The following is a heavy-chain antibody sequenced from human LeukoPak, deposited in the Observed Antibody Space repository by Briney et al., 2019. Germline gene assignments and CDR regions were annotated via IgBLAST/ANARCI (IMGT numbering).Heavy chain of an antibody. J-gene: IGHJ5*02. CDR1: GGSFSGYY. CDR2: INHSGST. V-gene: IGHV4-34*01. CDR3: ARGLILKSVAVYNWFDP. Sequence: SETLSLTCAVYGGSFSGYYWSWIRQPPGKGLEWIGEINHSGSTNCNPSLKSRVTISVDTSKNQFSLKLSSVTAADTAVYYCARGLILKSVAVYNWFDPWGQGTLVTVSS. D-gene: IGHD6-19*01.